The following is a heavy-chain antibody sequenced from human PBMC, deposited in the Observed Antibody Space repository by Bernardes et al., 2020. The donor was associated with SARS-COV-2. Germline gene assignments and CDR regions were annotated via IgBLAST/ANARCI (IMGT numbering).Heavy chain of an antibody. J-gene: IGHJ6*02. CDR2: ISYEGSIQ. CDR1: GFTFNNFG. Sequence: GGSLRLSCEASGFTFNNFGMHWVRQAPGQGLEWVAVISYEGSIQHYADSVKGRFTISRDSSKNTVYLQMNTLRPEDTAVYYCAKLRSVLWIHPYYNALDAWGQGTAVTVSS. CDR3: AKLRSVLWIHPYYNALDA. D-gene: IGHD3-10*01. V-gene: IGHV3-30*18.